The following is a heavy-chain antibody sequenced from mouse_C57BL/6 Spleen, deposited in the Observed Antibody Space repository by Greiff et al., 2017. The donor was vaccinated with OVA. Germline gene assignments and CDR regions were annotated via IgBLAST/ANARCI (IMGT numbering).Heavy chain of an antibody. CDR1: GFTFSDYY. J-gene: IGHJ1*03. CDR2: INYDGSST. D-gene: IGHD2-3*01. CDR3: AGGLYDGYFYWYFDV. V-gene: IGHV5-16*01. Sequence: EVMLVESEGGLVQPGSSMKLSCTASGFTFSDYYMAWVRQVPEKGLEWVANINYDGSSTYYLDSLKSRFIISRDNAKNILYLQMSSLKSEDTATYYCAGGLYDGYFYWYFDVWGTGTTVTVSS.